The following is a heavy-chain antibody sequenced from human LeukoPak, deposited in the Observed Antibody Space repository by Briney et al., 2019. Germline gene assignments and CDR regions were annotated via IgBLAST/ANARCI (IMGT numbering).Heavy chain of an antibody. CDR1: GFTFSSYE. CDR3: ARSPAAAGTGWFDP. Sequence: WGSLRLSCAASGFTFSSYEMNWVRQAPGKGLEWVSYISSSGSTIYYADSVKGRFTISRDNAKNSLYLQMNSLRAEDTAVYYCARSPAAAGTGWFDPWGQGTLVTVSS. J-gene: IGHJ5*02. CDR2: ISSSGSTI. D-gene: IGHD6-13*01. V-gene: IGHV3-48*03.